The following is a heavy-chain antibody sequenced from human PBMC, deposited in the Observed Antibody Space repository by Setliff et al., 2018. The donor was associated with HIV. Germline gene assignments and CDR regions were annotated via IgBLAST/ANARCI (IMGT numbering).Heavy chain of an antibody. CDR1: GYYFNIDY. V-gene: IGHV1-2*02. J-gene: IGHJ4*02. Sequence: ASVKVSCKTFGYYFNIDYMHWVRQAPGQGLEWMAMVSPFDDGTNYAQKFQGRVTMTRDTSISTAYMELSRLRSDDTAVYYCARGMDYYDTSGYYQYYFDYWGQGTLVTVSS. CDR2: VSPFDDGT. CDR3: ARGMDYYDTSGYYQYYFDY. D-gene: IGHD3-22*01.